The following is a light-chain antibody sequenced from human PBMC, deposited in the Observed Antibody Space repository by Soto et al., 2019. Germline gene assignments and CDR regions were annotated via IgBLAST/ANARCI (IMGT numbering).Light chain of an antibody. V-gene: IGKV3-20*01. Sequence: IVLTQSPGTLSLSPGERATLTCRASQTVSSSSLAWYQHIPGQAPRLLIYGVSSRATGIPDRFSGSGSGTDFTLTISRLEPEDFAVYYCQQYGSSPWTFGQGTKVDIK. CDR3: QQYGSSPWT. CDR2: GVS. CDR1: QTVSSSS. J-gene: IGKJ1*01.